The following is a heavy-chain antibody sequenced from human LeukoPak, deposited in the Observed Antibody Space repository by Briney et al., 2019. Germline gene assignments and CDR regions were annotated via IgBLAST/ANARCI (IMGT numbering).Heavy chain of an antibody. J-gene: IGHJ6*04. CDR1: GFTFSSYW. Sequence: GGSLRLPCAASGFTFSSYWMHWVRQAPGKGLVWVSRINSDGSSTSYADSVKGRFTISRDNAKNTLYLQMNSLRAEDTAVYYCASSYYGSGSYYSYYGMDVWGKGTTVTVSS. CDR3: ASSYYGSGSYYSYYGMDV. CDR2: INSDGSST. D-gene: IGHD3-10*01. V-gene: IGHV3-74*01.